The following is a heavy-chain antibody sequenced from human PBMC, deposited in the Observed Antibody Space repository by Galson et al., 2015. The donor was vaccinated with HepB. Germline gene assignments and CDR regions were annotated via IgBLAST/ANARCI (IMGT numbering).Heavy chain of an antibody. CDR1: GYTFTTNA. Sequence: SVKVSCKASGYTFTTNAIHWVRQAPGQRLEWMGWINTGNGDTHYSQNFLGRVTITRDTSATTAYMELTSLRSEDTAVYYCARDCGYWSGSAWYPGAYFDHFGQGTLVTVSS. J-gene: IGHJ4*02. CDR3: ARDCGYWSGSAWYPGAYFDH. V-gene: IGHV1-3*04. CDR2: INTGNGDT. D-gene: IGHD3-3*01.